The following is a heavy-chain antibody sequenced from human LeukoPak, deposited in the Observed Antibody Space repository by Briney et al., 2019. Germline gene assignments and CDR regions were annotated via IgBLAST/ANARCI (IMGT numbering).Heavy chain of an antibody. V-gene: IGHV3-11*06. CDR3: AGDGRGYYDSSGYPDY. CDR1: GFIFSDYY. J-gene: IGHJ4*02. Sequence: SGGSLRLSCAASGFIFSDYYMTWIRQAPGKGLEWISYISSSSYTDYADSVKGRFTISRDNAKNSLYLQMDSLRAEDTAVYYCAGDGRGYYDSSGYPDYWGQGTLVTVSS. D-gene: IGHD3-22*01. CDR2: ISSSSYT.